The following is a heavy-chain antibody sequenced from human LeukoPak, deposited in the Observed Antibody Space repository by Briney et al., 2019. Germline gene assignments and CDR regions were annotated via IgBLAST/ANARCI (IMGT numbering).Heavy chain of an antibody. CDR3: ARTTYSSSWLIYYYYYMDV. V-gene: IGHV1-18*01. CDR2: ISAYNGNT. CDR1: GYTFTSYG. Sequence: GASVKVSCKASGYTFTSYGISWVRQAPGQGLEWMGWISAYNGNTNYAQKLQGRVTMTTDTSTSTAYMELRSLRSDDTAVYYCARTTYSSSWLIYYYYYMDVWGKGTTVTVSS. J-gene: IGHJ6*03. D-gene: IGHD6-13*01.